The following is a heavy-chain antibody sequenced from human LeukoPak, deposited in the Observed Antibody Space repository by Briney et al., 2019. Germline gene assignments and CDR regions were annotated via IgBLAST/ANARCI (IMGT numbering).Heavy chain of an antibody. Sequence: GGSLRLSCAASGFTFSNHWMHWVSQVPGKGLVWVSRIDEGGTNAMYADSVKGRFSISKDNAKNTVNLQMNSLRAEDTGVYYCIRDEALWRLDYWGQGTLVTVSS. CDR1: GFTFSNHW. J-gene: IGHJ4*02. CDR3: IRDEALWRLDY. CDR2: IDEGGTNA. D-gene: IGHD2-21*01. V-gene: IGHV3-74*03.